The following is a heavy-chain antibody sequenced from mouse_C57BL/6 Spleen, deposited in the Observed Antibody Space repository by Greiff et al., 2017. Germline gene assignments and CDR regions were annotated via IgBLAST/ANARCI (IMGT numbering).Heavy chain of an antibody. D-gene: IGHD2-1*01. CDR2: INPSNGGT. CDR3: ARVDGNHYYAMDY. V-gene: IGHV1-53*01. Sequence: VQLQQPGTELVKPGASVKLSCKASGYTFTSYWMHWVKQRPGQGLEWIGNINPSNGGTNYNEKFKSKATLTVDKSSSTAYMQLSSLTSEDSAVYYCARVDGNHYYAMDYWGQGTSVTVSS. CDR1: GYTFTSYW. J-gene: IGHJ4*01.